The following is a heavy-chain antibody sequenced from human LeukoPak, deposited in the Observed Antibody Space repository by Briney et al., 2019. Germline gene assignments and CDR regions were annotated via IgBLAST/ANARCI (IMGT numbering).Heavy chain of an antibody. D-gene: IGHD6-6*01. CDR2: ITSSGAST. CDR1: GFTFSSYA. Sequence: GGSLRLSCAASGFTFSSYAMTWVRQAPGKGLEWVSVITSSGASTYYADSVKGRFTISKDDSKNTLYLQMNSLRAEDTAVYYCARSRREARTSPYFDYWGQGTLVTVPS. J-gene: IGHJ4*02. CDR3: ARSRREARTSPYFDY. V-gene: IGHV3-23*01.